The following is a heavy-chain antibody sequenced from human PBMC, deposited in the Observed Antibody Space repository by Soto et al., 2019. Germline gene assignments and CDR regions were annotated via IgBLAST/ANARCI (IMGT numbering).Heavy chain of an antibody. CDR1: GDSVSSPYY. CDR2: VFHTGTT. V-gene: IGHV4-4*02. Sequence: QVQLQESGPALVKPSGTLSLTCAVSGDSVSSPYYWCWVRQPPGKGLEWIGEVFHTGTTSYNPSLRSRVTISMDKSNNQFSLDLRSVTAADTAVYYCARSAGWYAVHSWGPGTLVIVSS. D-gene: IGHD6-19*01. J-gene: IGHJ4*02. CDR3: ARSAGWYAVHS.